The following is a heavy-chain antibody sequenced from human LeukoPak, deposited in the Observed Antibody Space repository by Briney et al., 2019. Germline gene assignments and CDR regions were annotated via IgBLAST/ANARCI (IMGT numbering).Heavy chain of an antibody. CDR3: VKGHLVWELGDYFDY. J-gene: IGHJ4*02. V-gene: IGHV3-21*01. D-gene: IGHD1-26*01. CDR1: GFTFSIHS. Sequence: GGSLRLSCAASGFTFSIHSMSWVRQAPGKGLEWVSSISRSSSYIYYADSVKGRFTISRDNAKNSLYLQVNSLRAEDTAVYYCVKGHLVWELGDYFDYWGQGTLVTVSS. CDR2: ISRSSSYI.